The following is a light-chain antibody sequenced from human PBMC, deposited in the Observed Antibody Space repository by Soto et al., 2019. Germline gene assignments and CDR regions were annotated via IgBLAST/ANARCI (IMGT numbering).Light chain of an antibody. CDR1: SSDVGSYNL. CDR3: CSYAGSSTYV. J-gene: IGLJ1*01. V-gene: IGLV2-23*01. Sequence: QSALSHPGSVCWSPGHSITISCTGTSSDVGSYNLVSWYQQHPGKAPKLMIYEGSKRPSGVSNRFSGSKSGNTASLTISGLQAEEEADHYCCSYAGSSTYVFGTGTKVTAL. CDR2: EGS.